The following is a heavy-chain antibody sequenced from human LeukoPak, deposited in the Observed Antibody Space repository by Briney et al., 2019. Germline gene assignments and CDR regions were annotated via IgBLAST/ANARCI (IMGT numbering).Heavy chain of an antibody. CDR1: GGSMISYD. D-gene: IGHD5-12*01. J-gene: IGHJ3*02. CDR2: IYYSGST. CDR3: ARGYSGDAFDI. Sequence: SETLSLTCTASGGSMISYDWTWIRQPPGKGLEWIGYIYYSGSTNYNPSLKSRVTISVDTSKNQFSLKLSSVTAADTAVYYCARGYSGDAFDIWGQGTMVTVSS. V-gene: IGHV4-59*01.